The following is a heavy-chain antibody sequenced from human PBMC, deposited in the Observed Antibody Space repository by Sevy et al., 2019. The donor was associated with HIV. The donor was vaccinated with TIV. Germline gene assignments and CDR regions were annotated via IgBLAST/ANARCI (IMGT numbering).Heavy chain of an antibody. V-gene: IGHV3-72*01. Sequence: GGSLRLSCAASGFTFSDHYMEWVRQAPGKGLEWVGRIRNKADSYTTEYAASVKGRFTVSRDDSRNSLYLLMNSLMTGETAVYYCATHAGIAAAGRVFDYWGQGTLVTVSS. CDR3: ATHAGIAAAGRVFDY. D-gene: IGHD6-13*01. CDR2: IRNKADSYTT. CDR1: GFTFSDHY. J-gene: IGHJ4*02.